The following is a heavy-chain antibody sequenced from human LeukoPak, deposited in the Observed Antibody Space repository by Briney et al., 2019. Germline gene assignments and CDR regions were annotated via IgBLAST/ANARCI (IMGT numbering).Heavy chain of an antibody. CDR1: GYSINSGYY. V-gene: IGHV4-38-2*02. CDR2: IYYSGST. J-gene: IGHJ5*02. Sequence: PSETLSLTCTVSGYSINSGYYWSWIRQPPGKRLKWIGSIYYSGSTNYNPSLKSRVTISVDTSKKQFSLYLNSVTAADTAVYYCARQGGLKLDPWGQGTLVTVSS. CDR3: ARQGGLKLDP. D-gene: IGHD3/OR15-3a*01.